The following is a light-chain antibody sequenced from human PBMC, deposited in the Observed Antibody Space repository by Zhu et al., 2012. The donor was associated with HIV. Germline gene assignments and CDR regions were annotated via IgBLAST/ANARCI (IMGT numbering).Light chain of an antibody. CDR3: QQYNDWPPWT. V-gene: IGKV3-15*01. J-gene: IGKJ1*01. Sequence: TVMTQSPATLSVSPGERATLSCRASQSVRTDLAWYQQKPGQAPRLLIYGASARATGIPARFSGSGSGTEFTLTISSLQSEDFAVYYCQQYNDWPPWTFGQGTKVEIK. CDR1: QSVRTD. CDR2: GAS.